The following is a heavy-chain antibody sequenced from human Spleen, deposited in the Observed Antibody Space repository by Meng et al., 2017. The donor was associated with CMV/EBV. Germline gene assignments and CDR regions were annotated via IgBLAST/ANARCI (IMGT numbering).Heavy chain of an antibody. Sequence: ASVKVSCKASGYTFTSYAMHWVRQAPGQRLEWMGWSNAGNGNTKYSQEFQGRVTITRDTSASTAYMELSSLRSEDTAVYYCARDGLDEFSSSKRDSRTWSDYWGQGTLVTVSS. CDR1: GYTFTSYA. CDR3: ARDGLDEFSSSKRDSRTWSDY. V-gene: IGHV1-3*02. J-gene: IGHJ4*02. CDR2: SNAGNGNT. D-gene: IGHD6-6*01.